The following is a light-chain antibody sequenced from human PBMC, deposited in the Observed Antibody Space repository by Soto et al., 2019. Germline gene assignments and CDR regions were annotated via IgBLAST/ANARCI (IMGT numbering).Light chain of an antibody. V-gene: IGKV3-11*01. CDR1: QGISNS. J-gene: IGKJ1*01. CDR3: QQRSNWPPGP. CDR2: APS. Sequence: EIVLTQSPATLSLSPGERATLSCRASQGISNSLPGYQQIPGQAPRLLIYAPSNMATGIPARFSGSGSGTDFTLTISSLVPEDFVFYYCQQRSNWPPGPFGQGTMVEI.